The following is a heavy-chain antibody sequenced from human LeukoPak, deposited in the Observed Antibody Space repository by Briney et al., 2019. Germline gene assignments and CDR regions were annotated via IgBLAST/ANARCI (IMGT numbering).Heavy chain of an antibody. D-gene: IGHD6-19*01. CDR1: GFTFSSYS. CDR2: ISSSSSYI. Sequence: GGSLRLSCAASGFTFSSYSMNWVRQAPGKGLEWVSSISSSSSYIYYADSVKGRFTISRDNAKNTLYLQMNSLRAEDTAVYFCAREGYTSGWYYFDYWGQGTLVTVSS. J-gene: IGHJ4*02. V-gene: IGHV3-21*01. CDR3: AREGYTSGWYYFDY.